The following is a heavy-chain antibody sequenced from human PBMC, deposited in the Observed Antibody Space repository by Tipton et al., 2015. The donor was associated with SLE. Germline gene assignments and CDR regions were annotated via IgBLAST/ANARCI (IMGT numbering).Heavy chain of an antibody. CDR1: GVPISTYY. Sequence: TLSLTCSVSGVPISTYYWSWIRQSPGKGLEWIGFFYFSGSSQYNPSLKSRVAISADTSNNQFSLELRSVTAADTAVYYCAIHLGVIVAFEVWGQGTVLTVSS. CDR2: FYFSGSS. D-gene: IGHD3-10*01. J-gene: IGHJ3*01. V-gene: IGHV4-59*03. CDR3: AIHLGVIVAFEV.